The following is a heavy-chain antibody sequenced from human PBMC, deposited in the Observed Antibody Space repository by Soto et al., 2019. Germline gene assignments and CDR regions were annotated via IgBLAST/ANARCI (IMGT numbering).Heavy chain of an antibody. CDR1: GFTFSNAW. J-gene: IGHJ4*02. V-gene: IGHV3-15*01. CDR3: TTEGDILTGYYPVDY. D-gene: IGHD3-9*01. Sequence: EVQLVESGGGLVKPGGSLRLSCAASGFTFSNAWMSWVRQAPGKGLEWVGRIKSKTDGGTTDYAAPVKGRFTISRDDSKNTLYLQMNSLKTEDTAVYYCTTEGDILTGYYPVDYWGQGTLVTVSS. CDR2: IKSKTDGGTT.